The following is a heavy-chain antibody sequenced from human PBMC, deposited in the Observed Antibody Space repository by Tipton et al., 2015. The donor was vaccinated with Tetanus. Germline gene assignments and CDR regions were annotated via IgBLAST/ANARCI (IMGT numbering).Heavy chain of an antibody. V-gene: IGHV4-30-4*08. CDR2: IYYSGST. J-gene: IGHJ5*02. CDR3: ARVQLGRRFLKSVWLDP. CDR1: GGSISGPYF. Sequence: RSLRLSCTVSGGSISGPYFWYWLRAPPGKGPGWIGYIYYSGSTYFNPSLRSRLTMSVAKSNNLFSLKLTSVTAAATAVYYCARVQLGRRFLKSVWLDPWGPGTPVTV. D-gene: IGHD3-3*01.